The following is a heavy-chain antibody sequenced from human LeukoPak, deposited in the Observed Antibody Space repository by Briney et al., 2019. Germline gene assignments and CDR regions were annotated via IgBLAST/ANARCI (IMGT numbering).Heavy chain of an antibody. CDR1: GFTFSEYW. D-gene: IGHD1-26*01. CDR2: IKQDGGEK. Sequence: GGSLRLSCAASGFTFSEYWMAWVRQAPGKGLEWVANIKQDGGEKYYVDSVKGRFTISRDNAENSLFLQMNGLRAEDTAVYYCARDKVVGATNFDSWGQGTLVSVSS. J-gene: IGHJ4*02. CDR3: ARDKVVGATNFDS. V-gene: IGHV3-7*01.